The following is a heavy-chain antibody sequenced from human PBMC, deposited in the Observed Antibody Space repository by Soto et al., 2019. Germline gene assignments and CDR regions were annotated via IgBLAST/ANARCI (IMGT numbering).Heavy chain of an antibody. CDR1: GYTFTSYA. CDR3: ASSDYDFWSGYYDPLAEYFQH. V-gene: IGHV1-3*01. Sequence: ASVKVSCKASGYTFTSYAMHWVRQAPGQRLEWMGWINAGNGNTKYSQKFQGRVTITRDTSASTAYMDLSSLSSEDMAVYYFASSDYDFWSGYYDPLAEYFQHWGQGTLVTVSS. J-gene: IGHJ1*01. CDR2: INAGNGNT. D-gene: IGHD3-3*01.